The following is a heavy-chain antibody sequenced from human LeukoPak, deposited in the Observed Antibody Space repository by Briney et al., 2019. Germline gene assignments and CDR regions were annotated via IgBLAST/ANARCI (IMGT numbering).Heavy chain of an antibody. D-gene: IGHD6-13*01. CDR1: GFTFSHFG. J-gene: IGHJ4*02. CDR2: IWSDATNE. V-gene: IGHV3-33*01. CDR3: AITSIAAAARQGY. Sequence: GGSLRLSCEASGFTFSHFGMHWVRQPPGKGLEWVAVIWSDATNEYYADSVKGRFTISRDNSKNTLFLQMNSLRAEDTAVYYCAITSIAAAARQGYWGQGTLVTVSS.